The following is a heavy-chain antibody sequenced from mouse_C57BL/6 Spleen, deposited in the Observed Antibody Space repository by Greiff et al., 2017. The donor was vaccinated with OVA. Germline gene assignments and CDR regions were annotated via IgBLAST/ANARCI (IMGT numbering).Heavy chain of an antibody. Sequence: DVMLVESGGGLVQPGGSLKLSCAASGFTFSDYYMYWVRQTPEKRLEWVAYISNGGGSTYYPDTVKGRFTISRDNAKNTLYLQMSRLKSEDTAMYYCARQVTTGWYFDVWGTGTTVTVSS. V-gene: IGHV5-12*01. CDR1: GFTFSDYY. CDR2: ISNGGGST. J-gene: IGHJ1*03. D-gene: IGHD1-1*01. CDR3: ARQVTTGWYFDV.